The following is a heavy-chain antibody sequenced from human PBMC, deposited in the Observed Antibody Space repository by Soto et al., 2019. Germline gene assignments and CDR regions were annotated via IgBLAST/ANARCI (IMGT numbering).Heavy chain of an antibody. V-gene: IGHV4-34*01. Sequence: QVQLQQWGAGLLKPSETLSLTCAVYGGSFSGYYWRWIRQPPGKGLEWIGERNHSGSTNYNPSLKSRDTISVDTSKQQYPLKWSSETAADTAVYYCARVGYSYGYPTWGYYGSGSSFDYWGQGTLVNVSS. CDR3: ARVGYSYGYPTWGYYGSGSSFDY. J-gene: IGHJ4*02. CDR2: RNHSGST. CDR1: GGSFSGYY. D-gene: IGHD3-10*01.